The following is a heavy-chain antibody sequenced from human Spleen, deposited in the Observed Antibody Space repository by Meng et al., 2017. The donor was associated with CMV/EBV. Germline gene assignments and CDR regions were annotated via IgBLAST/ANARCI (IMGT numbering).Heavy chain of an antibody. Sequence: GESLKISCAASGFTVGSNYMSWVRQAPGKGLEWVSVIYAGGSTYYADSVKGRFTISRDNSRNTLYLQMNSLRREDTAVYYCARGSSIAARSPFDPWGQGTLVTVSS. CDR3: ARGSSIAARSPFDP. D-gene: IGHD6-6*01. CDR1: GFTVGSNY. V-gene: IGHV3-53*05. J-gene: IGHJ5*02. CDR2: IYAGGST.